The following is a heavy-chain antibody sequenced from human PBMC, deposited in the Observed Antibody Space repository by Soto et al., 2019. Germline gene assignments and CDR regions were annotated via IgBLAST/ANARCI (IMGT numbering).Heavy chain of an antibody. CDR2: IIPVFGTT. CDR3: ARDRGFGEIKY. D-gene: IGHD3-10*01. J-gene: IGHJ4*02. V-gene: IGHV1-69*18. CDR1: GDTFSGYP. Sequence: QVQLVQSGAELKKPGSSVKVSCKASGDTFSGYPINWVRQAPGEGLEWMGRIIPVFGTTNDAQRFEGRVTFTADESTNTAYMEVRGLLSEDTAVYYCARDRGFGEIKYWGPGTQVTVSS.